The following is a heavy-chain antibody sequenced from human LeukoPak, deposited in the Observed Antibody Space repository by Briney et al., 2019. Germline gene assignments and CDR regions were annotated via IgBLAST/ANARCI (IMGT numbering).Heavy chain of an antibody. CDR3: ARDRGVSVLYYYYYMDV. J-gene: IGHJ6*03. CDR2: IYTSGST. D-gene: IGHD3-10*01. Sequence: SETLSLTCTVSGGSISSYYWSWIRQPAGKGLEWIGRIYTSGSTNYNPSLKSRVTISVDKSKSQFSLKLSSVTAADTAVYYCARDRGVSVLYYYYYMDVWGKGTTVTVSS. V-gene: IGHV4-4*07. CDR1: GGSISSYY.